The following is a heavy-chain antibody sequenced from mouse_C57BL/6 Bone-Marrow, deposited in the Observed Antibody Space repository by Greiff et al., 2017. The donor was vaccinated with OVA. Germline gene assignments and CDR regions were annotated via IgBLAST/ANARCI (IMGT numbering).Heavy chain of an antibody. CDR1: GYTFTDYE. Sequence: QVHVKQSGAELVRPGASVTLSCKASGYTFTDYEMHWVKQTPVHGLEWIGAIDPETGGTAYNQKFKGKAILTADKSSSTAYMELRSLTSEDSAVYYCTRGGYGSIYWYFDVWGTGTTVTVSS. CDR2: IDPETGGT. V-gene: IGHV1-15*01. CDR3: TRGGYGSIYWYFDV. D-gene: IGHD1-1*01. J-gene: IGHJ1*03.